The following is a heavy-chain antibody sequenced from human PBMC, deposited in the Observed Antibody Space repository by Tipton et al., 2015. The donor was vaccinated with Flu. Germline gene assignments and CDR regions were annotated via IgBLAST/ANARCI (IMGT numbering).Heavy chain of an antibody. Sequence: GLVKPSETLSLTCTVSGDSISSSSYYWSWIRQPPGKGLEWIGYISYGGSTNYNSSLQSRVTISVDTSKNQFSLTLNSVTAADTAVYYCAREWYGETTYWYFDIWGRGILVTVSS. J-gene: IGHJ2*01. D-gene: IGHD3-10*01. CDR1: GDSISSSSYY. CDR3: AREWYGETTYWYFDI. V-gene: IGHV4-61*01. CDR2: ISYGGST.